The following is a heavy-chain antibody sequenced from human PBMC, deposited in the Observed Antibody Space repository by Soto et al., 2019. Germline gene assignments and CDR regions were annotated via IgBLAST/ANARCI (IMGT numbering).Heavy chain of an antibody. CDR2: INPSGGST. D-gene: IGHD1-26*01. CDR1: GYTFTGYY. J-gene: IGHJ6*02. Sequence: ASVKVSCKASGYTFTGYYMHWVRQAPGQGLEWMGWINPSGGSTSYAQKFQGRVTMTRDTSTSTVYMELSSLRSEDTAVYYCARDHIVGATNGNLYYYGMDVWGQGTTVPVSS. CDR3: ARDHIVGATNGNLYYYGMDV. V-gene: IGHV1-46*03.